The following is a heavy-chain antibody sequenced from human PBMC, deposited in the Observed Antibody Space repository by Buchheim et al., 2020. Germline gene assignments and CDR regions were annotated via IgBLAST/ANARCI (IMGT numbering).Heavy chain of an antibody. J-gene: IGHJ6*03. Sequence: EVQLLESGGGLVQPGGSLRLSCAASGFTFSSYAMSWVRQAPGKGLEWVSAISCSGGSTYYADSVKGRFTISRDSSKNTLYLQMNSLRGEDTAVYYCTKKYYYDSSGSYYYYYMDVWGKGTT. D-gene: IGHD3-22*01. CDR2: ISCSGGST. V-gene: IGHV3-23*01. CDR1: GFTFSSYA. CDR3: TKKYYYDSSGSYYYYYMDV.